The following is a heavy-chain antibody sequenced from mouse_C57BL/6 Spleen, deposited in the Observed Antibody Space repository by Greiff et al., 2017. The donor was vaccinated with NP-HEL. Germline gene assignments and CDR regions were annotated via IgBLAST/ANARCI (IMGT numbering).Heavy chain of an antibody. Sequence: DVQLQESGGGLVQPGGSMKLSCAASGFTFSDAWMDWVRLSPEKGLEWVAEIRNKANNHATYYAESVKGRFTISRDDSKSSVYLQMNSLRAEDTGIYYCTRKGAYGSSYAYFDYWGQGTTLTVSS. CDR3: TRKGAYGSSYAYFDY. V-gene: IGHV6-6*01. CDR2: IRNKANNHAT. CDR1: GFTFSDAW. J-gene: IGHJ2*01. D-gene: IGHD1-1*01.